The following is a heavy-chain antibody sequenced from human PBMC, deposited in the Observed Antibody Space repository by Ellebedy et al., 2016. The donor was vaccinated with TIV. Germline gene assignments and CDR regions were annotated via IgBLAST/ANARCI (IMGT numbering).Heavy chain of an antibody. CDR1: GGSFSGYY. Sequence: SETLSLXXAVSGGSFSGYYWSWIRQPPGKGLEWIGEINHSGSTNYNPSLKSRVTISVDTSKNQFSLKLSSVTAADTAVYYCARTKSYYGSGSYYHYWYFDLWGRGTLVTVSS. CDR3: ARTKSYYGSGSYYHYWYFDL. CDR2: INHSGST. V-gene: IGHV4-34*01. D-gene: IGHD3-10*01. J-gene: IGHJ2*01.